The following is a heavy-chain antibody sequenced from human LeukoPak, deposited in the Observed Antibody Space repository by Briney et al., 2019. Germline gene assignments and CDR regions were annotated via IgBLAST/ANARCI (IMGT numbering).Heavy chain of an antibody. J-gene: IGHJ4*02. CDR1: GFTFSSYS. D-gene: IGHD3-10*01. V-gene: IGHV3-21*01. CDR2: ISSSSSYI. CDR3: ARAPYKGSGSYYPYYFDY. Sequence: GGSLRFSCAASGFTFSSYSMNWVRQAPGKGLEWVSSISSSSSYIYYADSVKGRFTISRDNAKNSLYLQMNSLRAEDTAVYYCARAPYKGSGSYYPYYFDYWGQGTLVTVSS.